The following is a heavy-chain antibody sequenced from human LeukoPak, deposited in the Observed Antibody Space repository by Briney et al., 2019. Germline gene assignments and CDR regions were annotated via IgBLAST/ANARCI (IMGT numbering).Heavy chain of an antibody. D-gene: IGHD3-22*01. CDR2: INPNSGGT. Sequence: GASVKVSCKASGYTFTGYYMHWVRQAPGQGLEWMGWINPNSGGTNYAQKFQGRVTMTRDTSISTAYMELSRLRSDDTAVYYCARADDSSGYDAFDIWGQGTMVTVSS. V-gene: IGHV1-2*02. CDR3: ARADDSSGYDAFDI. J-gene: IGHJ3*02. CDR1: GYTFTGYY.